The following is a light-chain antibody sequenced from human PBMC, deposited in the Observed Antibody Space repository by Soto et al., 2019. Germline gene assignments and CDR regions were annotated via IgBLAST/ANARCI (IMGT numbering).Light chain of an antibody. V-gene: IGKV1-5*03. CDR2: KAS. CDR1: QSISSW. J-gene: IGKJ1*01. CDR3: QQYNSYLT. Sequence: DIQMTRSPSTLSASVGDRVTITCRASQSISSWLAWYQQKPGKAPKLLIYKASSLESGVPSRFSGSGSGTEFTLTISSLQPDDFATYYCQQYNSYLTFGQGTKVDI.